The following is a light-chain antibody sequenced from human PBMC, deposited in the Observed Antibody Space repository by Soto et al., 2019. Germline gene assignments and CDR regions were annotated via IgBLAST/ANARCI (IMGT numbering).Light chain of an antibody. CDR1: QSISSSY. J-gene: IGKJ1*01. Sequence: EIVLTQSPGTLSLSPGERATLSCRASQSISSSYLAWYQQKPGQAPRLLIYGASSRAVGIPDNFSGSGSGTDFTLTISSLEPEDFAVYYCQQYGTSPWTFGQGTKVESK. CDR3: QQYGTSPWT. CDR2: GAS. V-gene: IGKV3-20*01.